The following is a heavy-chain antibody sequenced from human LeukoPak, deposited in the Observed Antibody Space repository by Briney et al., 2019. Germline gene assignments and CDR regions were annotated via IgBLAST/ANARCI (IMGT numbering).Heavy chain of an antibody. CDR1: GFTFSSYA. D-gene: IGHD3-10*01. CDR3: VKGATMVRGGIDY. V-gene: IGHV3-23*01. Sequence: GGSLRLSCAASGFTFSSYAMSWVRQAPGKGLEWVSAISGSGGSTYYADSVKGRFTISRDNSKNTLYLQMSSLRAEDTAVYYCVKGATMVRGGIDYWGQGTLVTVSS. CDR2: ISGSGGST. J-gene: IGHJ4*02.